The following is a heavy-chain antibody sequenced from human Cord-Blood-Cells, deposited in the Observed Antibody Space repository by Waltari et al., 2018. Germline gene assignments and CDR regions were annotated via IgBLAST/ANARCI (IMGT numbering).Heavy chain of an antibody. CDR2: IYHSGST. D-gene: IGHD6-13*01. Sequence: QVQLQESGPGLVKPSWTLSPTCAVSGGSFSSSHWWRWARQPPGKGLEWIGEIYHSGSTNYNPSLKSRVTISVDKSKNQFSLKLSSVTAADTAVYYCARDVYSSSWYWFDPWGQGTLVTVSS. CDR1: GGSFSSSHW. J-gene: IGHJ5*02. V-gene: IGHV4-4*02. CDR3: ARDVYSSSWYWFDP.